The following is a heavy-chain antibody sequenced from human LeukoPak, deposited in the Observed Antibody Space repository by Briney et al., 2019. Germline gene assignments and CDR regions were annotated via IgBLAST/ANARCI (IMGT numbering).Heavy chain of an antibody. V-gene: IGHV1-2*02. D-gene: IGHD3-3*01. CDR1: GYTFTGYY. CDR2: INPNSGGT. Sequence: ASVKVSCKASGYTFTGYYMHWVRQAPGQGLEWMGWINPNSGGTNYAQKFQGRVTMTRDTSISTAYMELSSLRSEDTAVYYCARTIFVDSYYYYMDVWGKGTTVTISS. J-gene: IGHJ6*03. CDR3: ARTIFVDSYYYYMDV.